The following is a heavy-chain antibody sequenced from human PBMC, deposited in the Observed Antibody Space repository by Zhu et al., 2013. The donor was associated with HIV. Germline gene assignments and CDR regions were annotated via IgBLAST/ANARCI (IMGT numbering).Heavy chain of an antibody. D-gene: IGHD3-22*01. CDR1: GGTFSSYA. V-gene: IGHV1-69*06. CDR2: IIPLLGTA. Sequence: QVQLVQSGAEVKKPGSSVKVSCKASGGTFSSYAINWVRQAPGQGLEWMGGIIPLLGTAKYAQNFQGRVTITADKSTSTAYMELSSLRSQDTAVYYCASILGITTYYFAIDVWGQRGPTVTVSS. CDR3: ASILGITTYYFAIDV. J-gene: IGHJ6*02.